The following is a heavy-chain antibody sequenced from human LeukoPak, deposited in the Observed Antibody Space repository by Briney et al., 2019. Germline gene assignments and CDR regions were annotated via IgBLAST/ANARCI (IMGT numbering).Heavy chain of an antibody. V-gene: IGHV3-30*09. CDR2: ISYDGSNK. D-gene: IGHD2-15*01. J-gene: IGHJ5*02. CDR3: ARGSYCSGGACYSNWFDP. CDR1: GFTFSSYA. Sequence: GGSLRLSCEASGFTFSSYAMHWVRQAPGKGLEWMAVISYDGSNKYYADSVQGRFAISRDNSKNTLFPQMNSLRAEDTAVYYCARGSYCSGGACYSNWFDPWGQGTLVTVSS.